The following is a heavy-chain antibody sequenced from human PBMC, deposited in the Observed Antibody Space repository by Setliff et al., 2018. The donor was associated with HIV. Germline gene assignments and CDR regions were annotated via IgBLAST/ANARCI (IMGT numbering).Heavy chain of an antibody. CDR1: GYSISSSYY. CDR3: SRSYCGGDCSLVVDTNWFDP. J-gene: IGHJ5*02. D-gene: IGHD2-21*01. CDR2: IYHSGRT. Sequence: SETLSLPCSASGYSISSSYYWGWIRQPPGKGLEWIGNIYHSGRTYYNPSLKSRVTISLDTSKNHFSLRLSSVTAADTAVYYCSRSYCGGDCSLVVDTNWFDPWGQGTLVT. V-gene: IGHV4-38-2*01.